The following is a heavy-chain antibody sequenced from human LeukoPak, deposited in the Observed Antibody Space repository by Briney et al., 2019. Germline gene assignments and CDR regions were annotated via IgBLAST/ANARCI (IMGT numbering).Heavy chain of an antibody. D-gene: IGHD6-13*01. Sequence: GGSLRLSCAASGFTFSSYAMSWVRQAPGKGLEWVSAISGSGGSTYYADSVKGRFTISRDNSKNTLYLQMNSLRAEDTAVYYCAKKWQQLSSWGNYFDYWGQGTLVTVSS. V-gene: IGHV3-23*01. CDR2: ISGSGGST. CDR3: AKKWQQLSSWGNYFDY. CDR1: GFTFSSYA. J-gene: IGHJ4*02.